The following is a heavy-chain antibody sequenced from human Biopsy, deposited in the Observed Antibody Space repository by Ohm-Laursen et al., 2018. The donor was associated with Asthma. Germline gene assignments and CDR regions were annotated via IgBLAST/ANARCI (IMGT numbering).Heavy chain of an antibody. D-gene: IGHD2-15*01. CDR2: ISSSSSTI. V-gene: IGHV3-48*01. Sequence: SLRLSCAASGFTFSSYSMNWVRQAPGKGLEWVSYISSSSSTIYYADSVKGRFTISRDNAKNSLYLQMNSLRAEDTAVYYCAKAREDIVVVVAVSDSWGQGTLVTVSS. CDR3: AKAREDIVVVVAVSDS. J-gene: IGHJ4*02. CDR1: GFTFSSYS.